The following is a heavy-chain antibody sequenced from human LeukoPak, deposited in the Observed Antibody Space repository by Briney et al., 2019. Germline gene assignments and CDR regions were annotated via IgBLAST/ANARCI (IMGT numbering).Heavy chain of an antibody. J-gene: IGHJ3*02. D-gene: IGHD3-22*01. CDR1: GFTFSSYA. V-gene: IGHV3-23*01. CDR2: IRGSGGST. Sequence: GGSLRLSCAASGFTFSSYAMSWVRQAPGKGLEWVSAIRGSGGSTYYADSGKGRFTISRDNSKNTLYLQMNSLRAEDTAVYYCAKDIVWEKYYDSSGYSLPDAFDIWGQGTMVTVSS. CDR3: AKDIVWEKYYDSSGYSLPDAFDI.